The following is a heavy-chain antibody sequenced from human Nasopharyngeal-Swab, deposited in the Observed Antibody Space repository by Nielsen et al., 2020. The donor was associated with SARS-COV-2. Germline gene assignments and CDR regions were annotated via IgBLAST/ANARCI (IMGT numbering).Heavy chain of an antibody. V-gene: IGHV3-13*01. D-gene: IGHD5-12*01. CDR2: IGTAGDT. CDR1: GFTFSSYD. Sequence: GGSLRLSFAASGFTFSSYDMHWVRQATGKGLEWVSAIGTAGDTYYPGSVKGRFTISRENAKNSLYLQMNSLRAGDTAVYYCAREVARLRAFEIWGQGTMVTVSS. CDR3: AREVARLRAFEI. J-gene: IGHJ3*02.